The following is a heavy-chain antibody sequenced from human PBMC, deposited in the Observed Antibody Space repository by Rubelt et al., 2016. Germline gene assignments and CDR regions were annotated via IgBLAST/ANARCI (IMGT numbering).Heavy chain of an antibody. D-gene: IGHD1-26*01. Sequence: QVQLVQSGAEVKKPGASVKVSCKASGYTFTTYGINWVRQAPGQGLEWMGWISAYNGNTNHAQKLKGRATMTTDTPTSTAYRELRSRRSDDTAVYYCAGGAYSGRYPLIDYWGQGTLVTVSS. CDR2: ISAYNGNT. CDR1: GYTFTTYG. CDR3: AGGAYSGRYPLIDY. V-gene: IGHV1-18*01. J-gene: IGHJ4*02.